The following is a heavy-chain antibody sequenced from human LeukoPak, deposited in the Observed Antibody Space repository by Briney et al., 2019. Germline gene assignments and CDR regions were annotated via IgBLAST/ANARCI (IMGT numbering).Heavy chain of an antibody. CDR2: INTGTGNP. D-gene: IGHD2-21*01. CDR1: GYTFTNYA. J-gene: IGHJ4*02. V-gene: IGHV7-4-1*02. Sequence: APVKVSCKTSGYTFTNYAINWVRQAPGQGLEFMGWINTGTGNPTYAQDFKGRFVFSLDTSVSTAYLQISILKPEDTAVYYCASMGSYSFDYWGQGTLVTVSS. CDR3: ASMGSYSFDY.